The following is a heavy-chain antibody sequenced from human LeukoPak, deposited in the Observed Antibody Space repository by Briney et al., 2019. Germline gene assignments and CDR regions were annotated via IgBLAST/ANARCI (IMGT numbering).Heavy chain of an antibody. Sequence: SGGSLRLSCAASGFTFSSYAMSWVRQAPGKGLEWVSGISGSGGSTYYADSVKGRFTISRDNSKNTLYVQMNSLRAEDTAVYYCAKNSIQSDSSGYIPNNDAFDIWGQGTMVTVSS. V-gene: IGHV3-23*01. CDR3: AKNSIQSDSSGYIPNNDAFDI. J-gene: IGHJ3*02. D-gene: IGHD3-22*01. CDR1: GFTFSSYA. CDR2: ISGSGGST.